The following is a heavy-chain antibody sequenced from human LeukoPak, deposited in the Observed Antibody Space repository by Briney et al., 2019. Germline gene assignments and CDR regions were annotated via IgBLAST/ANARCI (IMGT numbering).Heavy chain of an antibody. D-gene: IGHD6-19*01. J-gene: IGHJ4*02. CDR2: VSYDGSNK. CDR3: ARAGSSGWSLDY. V-gene: IGHV3-30-3*01. CDR1: GFTFSSYA. Sequence: GGSLRLSCAASGFTFSSYAMHWVRQAPGKGLEWVAVVSYDGSNKYYADSVKGRFTISGDNSKNTLYLQMNSLRAEDTAVYYCARAGSSGWSLDYWGQGTLVTVSS.